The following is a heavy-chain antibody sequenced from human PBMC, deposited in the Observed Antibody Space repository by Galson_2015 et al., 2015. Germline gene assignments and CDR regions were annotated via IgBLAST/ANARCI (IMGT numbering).Heavy chain of an antibody. V-gene: IGHV4-30-4*01. J-gene: IGHJ4*02. CDR1: GGSISNSNNY. D-gene: IGHD6-6*01. CDR3: ARRNGTRRSSTFDY. CDR2: IDYSGNT. Sequence: TLSLTCTVSGGSISNSNNYWTWIRQPPGKGLEWIGHIDYSGNTYYSPSLKSRTTISEDTSKNQFSLKLSSVTAADTAPYYCARRNGTRRSSTFDYWGQGALVTVSS.